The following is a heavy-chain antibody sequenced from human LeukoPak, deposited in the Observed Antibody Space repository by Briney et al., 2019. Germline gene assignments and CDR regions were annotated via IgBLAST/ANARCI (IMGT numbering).Heavy chain of an antibody. CDR1: GYTFTGYY. D-gene: IGHD3-10*01. Sequence: GASVKVSCKASGYTFTGYYMHWVRQAPGQGLEWMGWINPNSGGTHYAQKFQGRVTMTRDTSISTAYMELSRLRSDDTAVYYCARELCQNPSMVRGVIITCAFDIWGQGTMVTVSS. V-gene: IGHV1-2*02. CDR2: INPNSGGT. J-gene: IGHJ3*02. CDR3: ARELCQNPSMVRGVIITCAFDI.